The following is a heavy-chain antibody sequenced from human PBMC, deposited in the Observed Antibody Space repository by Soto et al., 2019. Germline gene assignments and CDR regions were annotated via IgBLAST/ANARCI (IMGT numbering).Heavy chain of an antibody. J-gene: IGHJ6*02. Sequence: VGSLRLSCAASGFTFSSYAMSWVRQAPGKGLEWVSAISGSGGSTYYADSVKGRFTISRDNSKNTLYLQMNSLRAEDTAVYYCAKDYTAQRPHYYYYGMDVWGQRTTVTVSS. CDR3: AKDYTAQRPHYYYYGMDV. CDR1: GFTFSSYA. V-gene: IGHV3-23*01. D-gene: IGHD5-18*01. CDR2: ISGSGGST.